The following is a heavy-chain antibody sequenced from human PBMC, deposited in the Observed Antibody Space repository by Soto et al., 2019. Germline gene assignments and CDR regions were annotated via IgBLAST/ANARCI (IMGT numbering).Heavy chain of an antibody. Sequence: QVQLQESGPGLVKPSETLSLTCTVSGGYISSYYWSWIRQPPAKGLELIGYIYYSGSTNYNPSLKSRVTISVDTSKNQFSLKLSSVTAADTAVYYCARAWGFYFDYWGQGTLVTVSS. J-gene: IGHJ4*02. CDR3: ARAWGFYFDY. V-gene: IGHV4-59*01. CDR1: GGYISSYY. CDR2: IYYSGST. D-gene: IGHD1-26*01.